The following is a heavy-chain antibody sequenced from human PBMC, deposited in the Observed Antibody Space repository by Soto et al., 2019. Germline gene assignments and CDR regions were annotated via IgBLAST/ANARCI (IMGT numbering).Heavy chain of an antibody. D-gene: IGHD3-10*01. J-gene: IGHJ4*01. V-gene: IGHV4-34*01. CDR3: ARDVYYGGFSLGY. CDR2: INHSGST. CDR1: GGSFSGYY. Sequence: SETLSLTCAVYGGSFSGYYWSWIRQPPGKGLEWIGEINHSGSTNYNPSLKSRVTISVDTSKNQLSLKMSSVTAADTAVYFCARDVYYGGFSLGYWGHGILVTVSS.